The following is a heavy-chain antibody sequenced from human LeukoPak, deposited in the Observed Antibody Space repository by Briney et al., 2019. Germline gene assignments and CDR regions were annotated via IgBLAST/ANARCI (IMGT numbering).Heavy chain of an antibody. CDR1: GGSISSYY. D-gene: IGHD3-3*01. J-gene: IGHJ6*04. CDR2: IYYSGST. CDR3: ARVLDYDFWSGPMDV. V-gene: IGHV4-59*01. Sequence: SETLSLTCTVSGGSISSYYWSWIRQPPGKGLEWIGYIYYSGSTNYNPSLKSRVTISVDTSKNQFSLKLSSVTAADTAVYYCARVLDYDFWSGPMDVWGKGTTVTVSS.